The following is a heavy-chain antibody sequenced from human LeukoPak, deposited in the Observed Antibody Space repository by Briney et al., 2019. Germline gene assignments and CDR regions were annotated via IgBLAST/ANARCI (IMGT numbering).Heavy chain of an antibody. CDR2: ISYDGSNK. CDR3: ARGFGKLSSVFDY. J-gene: IGHJ4*02. CDR1: GFTFSSCG. D-gene: IGHD3-10*01. V-gene: IGHV3-30*03. Sequence: PGGSLRLSCAASGFTFSSCGMHWVRQAPGKGLEWVAVISYDGSNKYYADSVKGRFTISRDNSKNTLYLQMNSLRAEDTAVYYCARGFGKLSSVFDYWGQGTLVTVSS.